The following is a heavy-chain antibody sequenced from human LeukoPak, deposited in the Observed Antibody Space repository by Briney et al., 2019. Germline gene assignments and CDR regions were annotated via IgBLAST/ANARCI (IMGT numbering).Heavy chain of an antibody. D-gene: IGHD3-22*01. V-gene: IGHV1-69*04. CDR2: IIPILGIA. Sequence: SVKVSCKASGGTFSSYAISWVRQAPGQGLEWMGRIIPILGIANYAQKFQGRVTITADKSTSTAYMELSSLRSEDTAVYYCARDEHAPCYYDSSGSGFDYWGQGTLVTVSS. J-gene: IGHJ4*02. CDR3: ARDEHAPCYYDSSGSGFDY. CDR1: GGTFSSYA.